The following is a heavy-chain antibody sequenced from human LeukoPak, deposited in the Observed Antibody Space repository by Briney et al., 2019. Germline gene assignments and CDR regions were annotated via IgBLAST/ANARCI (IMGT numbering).Heavy chain of an antibody. V-gene: IGHV5-51*01. CDR2: IYPGDSDT. D-gene: IGHD2-15*01. Sequence: GESLKISCKGSGYSFTSYWIGWVRQMPGKGLEWMGIIYPGDSDTRYSPSFQGQVTFSADKSISTAYLQWSSLKASDTAMYYCARQKAGYCSGGSCYSYGMDVWGQGTTVTVSS. CDR3: ARQKAGYCSGGSCYSYGMDV. J-gene: IGHJ6*02. CDR1: GYSFTSYW.